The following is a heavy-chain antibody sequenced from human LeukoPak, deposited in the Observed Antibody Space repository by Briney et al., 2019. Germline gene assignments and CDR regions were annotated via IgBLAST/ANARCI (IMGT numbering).Heavy chain of an antibody. CDR2: INWNGGST. CDR3: ARDMRYYGSGAFDY. D-gene: IGHD3-10*01. V-gene: IGHV3-20*04. Sequence: GGSLRLSCEASGFTFDDYGMSWVRQAPGKGLEWVSGINWNGGSTGYADSVKGRFTISRDNAKNSLYLQMNSLRAEDTALYYCARDMRYYGSGAFDYWGQGTLVTVSS. J-gene: IGHJ4*02. CDR1: GFTFDDYG.